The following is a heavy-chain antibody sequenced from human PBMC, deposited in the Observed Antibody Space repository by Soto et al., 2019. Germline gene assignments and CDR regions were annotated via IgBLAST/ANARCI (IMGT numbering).Heavy chain of an antibody. CDR3: AKSLAVAAGWFDP. CDR2: ISYDGSNE. D-gene: IGHD6-19*01. CDR1: GFNFNTYG. V-gene: IGHV3-30*18. Sequence: QAQLVESGGGVVQPGTSLRLSCAASGFNFNTYGMHWVRQAPGKGLEWGAFISYDGSNEYYADSVKGRFTISRDNSKNTVFLQMNSLRGEDTAVYYCAKSLAVAAGWFDPWVQGALVTVSS. J-gene: IGHJ5*02.